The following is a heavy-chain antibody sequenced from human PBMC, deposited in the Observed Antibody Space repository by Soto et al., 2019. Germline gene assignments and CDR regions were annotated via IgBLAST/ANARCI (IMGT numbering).Heavy chain of an antibody. CDR1: GGTFSSYA. CDR2: IIPIFGTA. D-gene: IGHD3-22*01. J-gene: IGHJ4*02. Sequence: VASVKVSCKASGGTFSSYAISWVRQAPGQGLEWMGGIIPIFGTANYAQKFQGRVTITADESTSTAYMELSSLRSEDTAVYYCARYYYDSSGYLAPVDYWGQGTLVTVSS. CDR3: ARYYYDSSGYLAPVDY. V-gene: IGHV1-69*13.